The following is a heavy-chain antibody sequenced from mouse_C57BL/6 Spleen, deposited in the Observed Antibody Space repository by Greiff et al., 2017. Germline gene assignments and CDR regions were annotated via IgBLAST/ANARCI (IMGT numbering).Heavy chain of an antibody. CDR1: GYAFSSYW. D-gene: IGHD1-1*01. Sequence: QVQLQQSGAELVKPGASVKISCKASGYAFSSYWMNWVKQRPGKGLEWIGQIYPGDGDTNYNGKFKGKATLTADRFSSKDYMQLSSLTSEDSAVYVCARGYYYASSYYAMDYWGQGTSVTVSS. J-gene: IGHJ4*01. V-gene: IGHV1-80*01. CDR3: ARGYYYASSYYAMDY. CDR2: IYPGDGDT.